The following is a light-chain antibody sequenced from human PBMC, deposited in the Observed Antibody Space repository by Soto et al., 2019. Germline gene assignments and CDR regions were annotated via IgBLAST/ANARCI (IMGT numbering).Light chain of an antibody. V-gene: IGKV3-15*01. CDR2: GAS. J-gene: IGKJ5*01. CDR1: QSVSSN. CDR3: QQYGGSPIT. Sequence: EIVMTQSPATLSVSPGERATLSCRASQSVSSNLAWYQQKPGQAPRLLIYGASTRATGIPARFSGSGSGTEFTLTISSLQSEDFALYYCQQYGGSPITFGLGTRLENK.